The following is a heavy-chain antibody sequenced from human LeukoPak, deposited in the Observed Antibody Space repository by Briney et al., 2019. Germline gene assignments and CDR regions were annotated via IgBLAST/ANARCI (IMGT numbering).Heavy chain of an antibody. V-gene: IGHV3-23*01. Sequence: GGSLRLSCAASGFTFSTYAMSWVRQAPGKGLEWVSAIVGGGGNTFYADPVKGRFTISRDNYQNTLYLQMNSLRAEDTAVYYCAKGCFSSSCSDSRWFDPWGLGTLVTVSS. CDR2: IVGGGGNT. D-gene: IGHD2-2*01. J-gene: IGHJ5*02. CDR1: GFTFSTYA. CDR3: AKGCFSSSCSDSRWFDP.